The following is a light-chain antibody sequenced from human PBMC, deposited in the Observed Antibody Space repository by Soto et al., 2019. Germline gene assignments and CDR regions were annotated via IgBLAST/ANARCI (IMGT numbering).Light chain of an antibody. V-gene: IGKV3-20*01. CDR3: QQYGSSPT. J-gene: IGKJ4*01. CDR2: GAS. CDR1: QSVSSSY. Sequence: EIVMTQSPVTLSVSPGERATLSCRASQSVSSSYLAWYQQKPGQAPRILIYGASSRATGIPDRFSGIGSGTDFTLTISRLEPEDFAVYYCQQYGSSPTFGGGTKVDIK.